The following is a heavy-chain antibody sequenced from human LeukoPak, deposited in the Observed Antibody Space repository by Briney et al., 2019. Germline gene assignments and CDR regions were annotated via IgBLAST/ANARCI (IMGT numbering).Heavy chain of an antibody. V-gene: IGHV4-34*01. D-gene: IGHD6-19*01. CDR3: ARGLGIPVTGNGPHLAY. Sequence: SETLSLTCAVYGGSFNGFFWNWIRQPPGKGLEWIGEISHTGSIIYNPSLQSRVTISVATSKNQFSLTLRSVTAADTAVYYRARGLGIPVTGNGPHLAYWGQGTLVTASS. CDR1: GGSFNGFF. J-gene: IGHJ4*02. CDR2: ISHTGSI.